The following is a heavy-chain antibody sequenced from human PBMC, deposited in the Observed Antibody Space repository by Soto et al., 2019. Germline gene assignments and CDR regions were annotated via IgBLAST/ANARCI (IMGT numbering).Heavy chain of an antibody. V-gene: IGHV4-59*08. Sequence: QVQLQESGPGLVKPSETLSLTCTVSGGSITNYYCSWFRQPPGKGLEWIGYINYEGYSAYNLSLKSRVAXSMDASKTQFSLMLESVTATDTAVYYCARHGFGPLHGLVDVWGPGTTVIVSS. D-gene: IGHD3-10*01. CDR3: ARHGFGPLHGLVDV. CDR2: INYEGYS. CDR1: GGSITNYY. J-gene: IGHJ6*02.